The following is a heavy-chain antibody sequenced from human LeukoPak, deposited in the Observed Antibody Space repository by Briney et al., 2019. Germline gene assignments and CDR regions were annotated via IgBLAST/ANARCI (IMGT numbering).Heavy chain of an antibody. CDR3: ARHQRGNSDAFDI. D-gene: IGHD4-23*01. CDR2: IYTSGST. Sequence: SETLSLTCTVSGGSISSYYWSWIRQPAGKGLEWIGRIYTSGSTNYNPSLKSRVTISVDTSKNQFSLRLRSVTAADTAVYYCARHQRGNSDAFDIWGQGTMVTVSS. V-gene: IGHV4-4*07. J-gene: IGHJ3*02. CDR1: GGSISSYY.